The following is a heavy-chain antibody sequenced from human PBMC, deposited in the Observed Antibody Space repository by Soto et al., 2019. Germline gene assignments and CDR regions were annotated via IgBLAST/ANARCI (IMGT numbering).Heavy chain of an antibody. Sequence: GPEVKKPGASVKVSCKASGYTFTSYGFSWVRQAPGQGLEWMGWISAHNGDTIYAQKFQDRITMITDTSTNTAYLELRSLKSGDTAVFYCARSSGTYPPSRYYYGLDVWGQGTTVTVSS. V-gene: IGHV1-18*01. J-gene: IGHJ6*02. CDR2: ISAHNGDT. D-gene: IGHD1-26*01. CDR3: ARSSGTYPPSRYYYGLDV. CDR1: GYTFTSYG.